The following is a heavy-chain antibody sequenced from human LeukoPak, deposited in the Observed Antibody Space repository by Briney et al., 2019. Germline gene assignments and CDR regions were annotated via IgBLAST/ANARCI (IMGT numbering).Heavy chain of an antibody. V-gene: IGHV4-39*02. J-gene: IGHJ6*02. Sequence: SETLSLTCTVFGDSVSSSNYYWAWFRQPPGKGLDWIGSLYYGGRTYYSPSLESRVTVSVDTSRNQFSLKLSSVTAADTAVYYCAREEYYYDSSGYYSYYYYGMDVWGQGTTVTVSS. CDR3: AREEYYYDSSGYYSYYYYGMDV. D-gene: IGHD3-22*01. CDR2: LYYGGRT. CDR1: GDSVSSSNYY.